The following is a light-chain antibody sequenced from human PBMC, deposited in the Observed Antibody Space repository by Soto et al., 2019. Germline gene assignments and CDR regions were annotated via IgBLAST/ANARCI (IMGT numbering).Light chain of an antibody. CDR2: DVN. V-gene: IGLV2-11*01. CDR3: CSYAGSYLYV. J-gene: IGLJ1*01. Sequence: QSALTQPRSVSGSLGQSVTISCTGTTSDVGGYNYVSWYQHHPGKAPKLIIYDVNNRLSGVPDRFSGSKSGNTASLTISGLRPEDEADYHCCSYAGSYLYVFGTGTKVTVL. CDR1: TSDVGGYNY.